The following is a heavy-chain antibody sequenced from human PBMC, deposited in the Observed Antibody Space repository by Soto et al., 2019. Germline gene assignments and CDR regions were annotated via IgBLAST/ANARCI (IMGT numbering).Heavy chain of an antibody. CDR2: ISYDGSNK. J-gene: IGHJ6*02. Sequence: GGSLRLSCAASGFTFSSYAMHWVRQAPGKGLEWVAVISYDGSNKYYADSVKGRFTISRDNSKNTLYLQMNSLRAEDTAVYYCARSITMIARMDVWGQGTTVTVSS. D-gene: IGHD3-22*01. CDR3: ARSITMIARMDV. V-gene: IGHV3-30-3*01. CDR1: GFTFSSYA.